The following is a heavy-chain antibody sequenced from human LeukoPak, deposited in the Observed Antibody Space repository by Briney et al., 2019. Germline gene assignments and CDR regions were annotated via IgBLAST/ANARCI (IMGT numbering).Heavy chain of an antibody. Sequence: GGSLRLSCAASGFTFDGYAMHWARQAPGKGLEWVSGISWNSGSIGYADSVKGRFTISRDNAKNSLYLQMNSLRAEDTALYYCAKARTDLGVYYYYGMDVWGQGTTVTVSS. J-gene: IGHJ6*02. CDR3: AKARTDLGVYYYYGMDV. CDR1: GFTFDGYA. V-gene: IGHV3-9*01. CDR2: ISWNSGSI. D-gene: IGHD1-26*01.